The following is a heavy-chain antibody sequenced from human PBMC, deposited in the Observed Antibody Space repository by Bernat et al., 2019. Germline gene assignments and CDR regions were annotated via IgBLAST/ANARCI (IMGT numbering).Heavy chain of an antibody. V-gene: IGHV3-13*01. Sequence: EVQLVESGGGLVQPGGSLRLSCAASGFTFSSYDMHWVRQATGKGLEWVSAIGTAGDTYYPGSVKGRFTISRENAKNSLYLQMNSLRAGDMAVYYCARVLGGSYYEDAFDIWGQGTMVTVSS. J-gene: IGHJ3*02. CDR2: IGTAGDT. D-gene: IGHD1-26*01. CDR3: ARVLGGSYYEDAFDI. CDR1: GFTFSSYD.